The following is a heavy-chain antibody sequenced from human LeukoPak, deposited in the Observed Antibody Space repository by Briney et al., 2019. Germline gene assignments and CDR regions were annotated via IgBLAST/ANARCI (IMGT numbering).Heavy chain of an antibody. CDR2: IKQDGSEK. Sequence: GGSLRLSCAASGFTFSSYWMSWVRQAPGKGLEWVANIKQDGSEKYYVDSVKGRFGISRDNSMNTLYLQLNSLRPEDTAVYYCAKVGSGWYGVDYWGQGTLVTVSS. J-gene: IGHJ4*02. V-gene: IGHV3-7*01. CDR3: AKVGSGWYGVDY. D-gene: IGHD6-19*01. CDR1: GFTFSSYW.